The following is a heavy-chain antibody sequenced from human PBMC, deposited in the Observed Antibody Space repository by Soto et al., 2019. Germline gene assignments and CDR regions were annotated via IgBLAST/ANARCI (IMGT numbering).Heavy chain of an antibody. CDR3: ERGSLPGGAAAGTDDFDI. J-gene: IGHJ3*02. D-gene: IGHD6-13*01. Sequence: QVQLVQSGAEVKKPGASVKVSCKASGYTFTGYYIHWVRQAPGQGLEWMGWINPNSGGTNYAQKFQGWVTMTRDTSISTDYMELSRLRSDDTAVYYCERGSLPGGAAAGTDDFDIWGQGTMVTVSS. CDR2: INPNSGGT. CDR1: GYTFTGYY. V-gene: IGHV1-2*04.